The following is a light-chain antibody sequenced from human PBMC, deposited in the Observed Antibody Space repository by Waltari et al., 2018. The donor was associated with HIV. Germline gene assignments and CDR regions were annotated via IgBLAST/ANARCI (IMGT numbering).Light chain of an antibody. J-gene: IGKJ2*01. CDR2: GAS. Sequence: EIVMTQSPATLSVSPGERATLSCRASQSVSSNLAWYQQKPGQAPRLLIYGASTRPTGIPARFSGSGSGTEFTLTISSLQSEDFAVYYCQQYNNWLYTFGQGTKLEIK. CDR3: QQYNNWLYT. CDR1: QSVSSN. V-gene: IGKV3-15*01.